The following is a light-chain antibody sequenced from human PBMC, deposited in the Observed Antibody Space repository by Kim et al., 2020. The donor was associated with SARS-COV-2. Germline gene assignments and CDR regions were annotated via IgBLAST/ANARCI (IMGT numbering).Light chain of an antibody. Sequence: SSELTQDPAVSVALGQTVRITCQGDSLRSYYASWYQQKPGQAPVRVIYGKNNRPSGIPDRFSGSSSGNTASLTITGAQAEDEADYYFNSRDSSGNHLVFG. CDR2: GKN. CDR3: NSRDSSGNHLV. J-gene: IGLJ2*01. CDR1: SLRSYY. V-gene: IGLV3-19*01.